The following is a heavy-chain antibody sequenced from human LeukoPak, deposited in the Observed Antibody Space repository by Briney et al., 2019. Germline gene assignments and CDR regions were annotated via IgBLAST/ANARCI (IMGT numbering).Heavy chain of an antibody. V-gene: IGHV4-59*12. CDR1: GGSISSYY. J-gene: IGHJ4*02. D-gene: IGHD3-10*01. CDR3: ARSYGSGSYKRDY. CDR2: IYYSGST. Sequence: SETLSLTCTVSGGSISSYYWSWIRQPPGKGLEWIGYIYYSGSTNYNPSLKGRVTISVDTSKNQFSLKLSSVTAADTAVYYCARSYGSGSYKRDYWGQGTLVTVSS.